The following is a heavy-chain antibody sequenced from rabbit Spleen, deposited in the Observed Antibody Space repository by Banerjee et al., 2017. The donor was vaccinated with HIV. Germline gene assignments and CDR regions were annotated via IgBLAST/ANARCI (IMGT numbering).Heavy chain of an antibody. D-gene: IGHD1-1*01. V-gene: IGHV1S40*01. J-gene: IGHJ4*01. CDR3: ARRYSNSGDGWQFNL. CDR1: GFSFSGSHY. CDR2: IYAGGSGTT. Sequence: QSLEESGGDLVKPGASLTLTCTASGFSFSGSHYMCWVRQAPGKGLEWIACIYAGGSGTTYYASWAKGRFTISKTSSTTVTLQMTSLTAADTATYFCARRYSNSGDGWQFNLWGQGTLVTVS.